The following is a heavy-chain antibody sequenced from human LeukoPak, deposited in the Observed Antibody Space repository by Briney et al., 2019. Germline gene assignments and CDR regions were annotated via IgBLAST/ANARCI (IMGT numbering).Heavy chain of an antibody. D-gene: IGHD6-19*01. Sequence: SETLSLTCAVYGGSFSGYYWSWIRQPPGKGLEWIGEINHSGSTNYNPSLKSRVTISVDTSKNQFSLKLSAVTAADTAVYYCARGKQWLVHFFDYWGQGTLVTVSS. V-gene: IGHV4-34*01. J-gene: IGHJ4*02. CDR2: INHSGST. CDR1: GGSFSGYY. CDR3: ARGKQWLVHFFDY.